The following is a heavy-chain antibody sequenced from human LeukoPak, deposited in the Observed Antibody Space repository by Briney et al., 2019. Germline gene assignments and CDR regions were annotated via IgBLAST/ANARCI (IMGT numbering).Heavy chain of an antibody. Sequence: SETLSLTCTVSGGSISSIGYWWSWIRQPPGKGLEWIGEISHSGSTNYNPSLKSRVTISVDTSKNQFSLKLSSVTAADTAVYYCARGKDFDWFLDGLYGMDVWGQGTTVTVSS. D-gene: IGHD3-9*01. J-gene: IGHJ6*02. CDR2: ISHSGST. CDR1: GGSISSIGYW. CDR3: ARGKDFDWFLDGLYGMDV. V-gene: IGHV4-39*07.